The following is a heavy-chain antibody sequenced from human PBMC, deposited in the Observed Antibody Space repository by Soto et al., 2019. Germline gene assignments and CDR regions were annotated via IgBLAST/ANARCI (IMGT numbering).Heavy chain of an antibody. CDR1: GGSFSGYY. CDR3: ARGCYYYYYYMDV. V-gene: IGHV4-34*01. Sequence: SETLSLTCAVYGGSFSGYYWSWIRQPPGKGLEWIGEINHSGSTNYNPSLKSRVTISVDTSKNQFSLKLSSVTAAGTAVYYCARGCYYYYYYMDVWGKGTTVTVSS. CDR2: INHSGST. J-gene: IGHJ6*03.